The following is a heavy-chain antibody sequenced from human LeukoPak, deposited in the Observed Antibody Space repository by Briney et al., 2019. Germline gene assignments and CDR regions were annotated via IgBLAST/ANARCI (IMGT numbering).Heavy chain of an antibody. J-gene: IGHJ4*02. CDR2: ISAHNGDT. V-gene: IGHV1-18*01. CDR1: GYTFINYA. CDR3: ARATEQSDIDY. D-gene: IGHD6-19*01. Sequence: ASVKVSCKASGYTFINYAISWVRQAPGQGLEWMGWISAHNGDTNYAQKFQGRVTMTTDTSTSTIYMEQSSLRSEDTAVYYCARATEQSDIDYWGQGTLVTVSS.